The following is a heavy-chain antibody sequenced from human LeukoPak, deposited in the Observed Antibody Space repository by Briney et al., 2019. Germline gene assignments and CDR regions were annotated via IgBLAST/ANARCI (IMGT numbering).Heavy chain of an antibody. CDR2: IYYSGST. V-gene: IGHV4-4*02. Sequence: KPSETLSLTCAVSGGSVSSSHWWTWVRQPPGKGLEWIGEIYYSGSTNYNPSLKSRVTISVDKSKNQFSLKLNSVTAADTAVYYCASQYYYDSSGYHLWGQGTLVTVSS. CDR3: ASQYYYDSSGYHL. CDR1: GGSVSSSHW. J-gene: IGHJ4*01. D-gene: IGHD3-22*01.